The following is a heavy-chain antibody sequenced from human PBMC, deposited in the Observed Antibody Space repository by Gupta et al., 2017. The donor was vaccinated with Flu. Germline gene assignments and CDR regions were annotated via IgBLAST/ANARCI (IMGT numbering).Heavy chain of an antibody. CDR1: GGSISSGSYY. J-gene: IGHJ5*02. D-gene: IGHD3-3*01. Sequence: QVQLQESGPGLVKPSQTLSLTCTVSGGSISSGSYYWSWIRQPAGKGLEWIGRIYTSGSTNYNPSLKSRVTISVDTSKNQFSLKLSSVTAADTAVYYCARAGGTIFGVVGHNGWFDPWGQGTLVTVSS. V-gene: IGHV4-61*02. CDR3: ARAGGTIFGVVGHNGWFDP. CDR2: IYTSGST.